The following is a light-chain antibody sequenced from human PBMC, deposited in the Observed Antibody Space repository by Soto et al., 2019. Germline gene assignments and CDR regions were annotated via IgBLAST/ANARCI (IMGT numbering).Light chain of an antibody. Sequence: DIQMTQSPSSLSASVGDRVTITCRASQSISSYLNWYQQKPGKAPKLLIYAASSLQSGVPSRFSGSGSGTDFTLTISSLKPEDFATYYCQQSYSTPKTCGQGTKGEIK. CDR1: QSISSY. J-gene: IGKJ1*01. V-gene: IGKV1-39*01. CDR2: AAS. CDR3: QQSYSTPKT.